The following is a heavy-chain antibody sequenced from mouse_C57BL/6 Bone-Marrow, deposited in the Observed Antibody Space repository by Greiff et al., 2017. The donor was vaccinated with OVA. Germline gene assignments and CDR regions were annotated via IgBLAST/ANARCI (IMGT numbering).Heavy chain of an antibody. CDR2: IYPGSGST. CDR3: ARYRYYGAWFAY. J-gene: IGHJ3*01. D-gene: IGHD1-1*01. V-gene: IGHV1-55*01. Sequence: QVQLQQPGAELVKPGASVKMSCKASGYTFTSYWITWVKQRPGQGLEWIGDIYPGSGSTNYNEKFKSKATLTVDTSSSTAYMQLSSLTSEDSAVYYCARYRYYGAWFAYLGQGTLVTVSA. CDR1: GYTFTSYW.